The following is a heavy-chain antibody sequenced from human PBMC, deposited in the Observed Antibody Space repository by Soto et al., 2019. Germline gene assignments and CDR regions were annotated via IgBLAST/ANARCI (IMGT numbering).Heavy chain of an antibody. CDR1: GFTFSSYA. CDR2: ISGSGGST. CDR3: AQDPRRMVRGTKHLYYFDY. J-gene: IGHJ4*02. V-gene: IGHV3-23*01. Sequence: EVQLLESGGGLVQPGGSLRLSCAASGFTFSSYAMSWVRQAPGKGLEWVSAISGSGGSTYYADSVKGRSTISRDNSKNXLXLQMNSLRAEDTAVYYCAQDPRRMVRGTKHLYYFDYWGQGTLVTVSS. D-gene: IGHD3-10*01.